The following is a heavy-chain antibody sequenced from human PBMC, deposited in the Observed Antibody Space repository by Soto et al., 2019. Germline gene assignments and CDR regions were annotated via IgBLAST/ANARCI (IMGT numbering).Heavy chain of an antibody. CDR2: IGDSSDNT. D-gene: IGHD7-27*01. CDR3: AKDLTGDSGHGHLCDY. V-gene: IGHV3-23*01. J-gene: IGHJ4*02. CDR1: GFTFSTYD. Sequence: EVQLLESGGGLVQPGGSLRLSCAASGFTFSTYDMSWVRQAPGKGLEWVSTIGDSSDNTFYADSVRGRFTISRDNSKNTLYLQISILRAEDTAMYYCAKDLTGDSGHGHLCDYWGQGVLVTVSS.